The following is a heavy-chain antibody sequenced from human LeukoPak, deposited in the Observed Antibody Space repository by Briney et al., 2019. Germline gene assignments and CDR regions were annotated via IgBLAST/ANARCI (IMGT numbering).Heavy chain of an antibody. D-gene: IGHD6-25*01. CDR1: GFTFDDYG. CDR3: AKERRGYFDY. Sequence: GGSLRLSCAASGFTFDDYGMSWVRQAPGKGLEWVSGINWNGGSTGYADSVKGRFTISRDNSKNTLYLQMNSLRAEDTAVYYCAKERRGYFDYWGQGTLVTVSS. J-gene: IGHJ4*02. CDR2: INWNGGST. V-gene: IGHV3-20*04.